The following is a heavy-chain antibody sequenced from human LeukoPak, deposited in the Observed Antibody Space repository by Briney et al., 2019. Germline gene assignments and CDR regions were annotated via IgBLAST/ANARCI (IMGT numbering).Heavy chain of an antibody. CDR2: VSFDGSNE. CDR1: RFTFSSYG. J-gene: IGHJ6*02. D-gene: IGHD3-16*02. CDR3: ARDEHDYVWGSYRYYYYYGIDV. Sequence: GGSLRLSCAASRFTFSSYGMHWVRQSPGRGLEWVSLVSFDGSNEFYADSLKGRFTISRDNSKDTLYLQMDSLRAEDTALYYCARDEHDYVWGSYRYYYYYGIDVWGQGTTVTVSS. V-gene: IGHV3-30*03.